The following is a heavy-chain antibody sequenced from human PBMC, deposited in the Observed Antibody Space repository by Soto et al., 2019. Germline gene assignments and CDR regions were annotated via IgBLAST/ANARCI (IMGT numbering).Heavy chain of an antibody. CDR3: ARQSLPSYYDFWSGSGGYDY. V-gene: IGHV3-74*01. CDR2: INSDGSST. CDR1: GFTFSSYW. D-gene: IGHD3-3*01. Sequence: PGGSLRLSCAASGFTFSSYWMHWVRQAPGKGLVWVSRINSDGSSTSYADSVKGRFTISRDNAKNTLYLQMNSLRAEDTAVYYCARQSLPSYYDFWSGSGGYDYWGQGTLVTVSS. J-gene: IGHJ4*02.